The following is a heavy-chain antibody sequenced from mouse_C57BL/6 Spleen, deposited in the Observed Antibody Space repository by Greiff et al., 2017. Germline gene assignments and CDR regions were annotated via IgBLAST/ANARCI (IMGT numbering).Heavy chain of an antibody. V-gene: IGHV3-6*01. J-gene: IGHJ2*01. D-gene: IGHD1-1*01. CDR3: ASYDYGSSYFDY. CDR2: ISYDGSN. CDR1: GYSITSGYY. Sequence: EVQLQESGPGLVKPSQSLSLTCSVTGYSITSGYYWNWIRQFPGNKLEWMGYISYDGSNNYNPSLKNRISITRDTSKNQFFLTLKSVTTEDTATYYCASYDYGSSYFDYWGQGTTLTVSS.